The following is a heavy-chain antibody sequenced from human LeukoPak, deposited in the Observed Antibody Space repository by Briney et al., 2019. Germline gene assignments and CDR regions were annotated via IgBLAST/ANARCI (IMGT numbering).Heavy chain of an antibody. CDR3: ARHRAEYYFDY. CDR1: GYSFIGYW. CDR2: IDPSDSYT. Sequence: GESLKISCKGSGYSFIGYWISWVRQMPGKGLEWMGRIDPSDSYTTYSSSFQGHVTISTDKSISTAYLQWHSLKASDTAVYFCARHRAEYYFDYWGQGTLVTVPS. D-gene: IGHD2/OR15-2a*01. J-gene: IGHJ4*02. V-gene: IGHV5-10-1*01.